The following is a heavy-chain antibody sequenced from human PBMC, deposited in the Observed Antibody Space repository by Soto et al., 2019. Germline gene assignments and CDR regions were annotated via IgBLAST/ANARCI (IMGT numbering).Heavy chain of an antibody. D-gene: IGHD3-22*01. V-gene: IGHV3-23*01. J-gene: IGHJ4*02. CDR2: IFGSGGST. CDR1: GFTFSVYT. CDR3: ARGQRGGYYNDY. Sequence: GGSLRLSCEASGFTFSVYTMNWVRQVPGKGLQWVSGIFGSGGSTQYADSVRGRFTVSRDNSKSTLYLQMDSLRVEDTAVYYCARGQRGGYYNDYWGPGTLVTVSS.